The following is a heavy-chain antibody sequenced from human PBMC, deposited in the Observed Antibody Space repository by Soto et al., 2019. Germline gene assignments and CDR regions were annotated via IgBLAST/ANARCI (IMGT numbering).Heavy chain of an antibody. CDR1: GFRFSTYS. Sequence: EVPLVESGGGLVKPGGSLRLSCAASGFRFSTYSMDWVRQAPGKGLEWVSSISSSSSYKNYADSVKGRFTVSRDNAKNALYLQMNTLRAEDTAVYYCARDQAAANDDYGMDVWGQGTTVTVSS. V-gene: IGHV3-21*01. J-gene: IGHJ6*02. CDR3: ARDQAAANDDYGMDV. D-gene: IGHD2-2*01. CDR2: ISSSSSYK.